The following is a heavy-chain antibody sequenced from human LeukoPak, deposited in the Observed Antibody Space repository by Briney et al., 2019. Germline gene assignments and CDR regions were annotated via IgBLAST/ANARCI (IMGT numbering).Heavy chain of an antibody. CDR1: GGSISSYY. D-gene: IGHD5-18*01. Sequence: SETLSLTCTVSGGSISSYYWSWIRQPPGKELEWIGYIYYSGSTNYNPSLKSRVTISVDTSKNQFSLKLSSVTAADTAVYYCARVGYSYVNYYYYMDVWGKGTTVTVSS. V-gene: IGHV4-59*01. CDR2: IYYSGST. CDR3: ARVGYSYVNYYYYMDV. J-gene: IGHJ6*03.